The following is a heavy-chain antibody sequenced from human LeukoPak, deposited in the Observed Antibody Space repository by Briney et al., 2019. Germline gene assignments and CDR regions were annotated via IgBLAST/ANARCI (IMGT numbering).Heavy chain of an antibody. Sequence: SGGSLRLSCAASGFTFNNYGMHWVRQAPGKGLEWVGRIKSKTDGGTTDYAAPVKGRFTISRDDSKNTLYLQMNSLKTEDTAVYYCTTDLPGGQLNYYWGQGTLVTVSS. CDR3: TTDLPGGQLNYY. CDR2: IKSKTDGGTT. V-gene: IGHV3-15*01. J-gene: IGHJ4*02. CDR1: GFTFNNYG. D-gene: IGHD6-13*01.